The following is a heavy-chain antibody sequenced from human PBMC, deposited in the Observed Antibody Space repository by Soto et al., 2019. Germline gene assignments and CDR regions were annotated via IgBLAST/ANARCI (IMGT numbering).Heavy chain of an antibody. CDR2: ISSSSSTI. V-gene: IGHV3-48*01. J-gene: IGHJ4*02. CDR1: GFTFSSYS. D-gene: IGHD1-7*01. Sequence: GGSLRLSCAASGFTFSSYSMNWVRQAPGKGLEWVSYISSSSSTIYYADSVKGRFTISRDNAKNSLYLQMNSLRAEDTAVYYCARAYDWNYAGRTDYWGQGTLVTVSS. CDR3: ARAYDWNYAGRTDY.